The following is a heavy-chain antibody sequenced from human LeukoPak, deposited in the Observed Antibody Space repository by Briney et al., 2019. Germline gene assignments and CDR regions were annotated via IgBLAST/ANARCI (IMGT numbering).Heavy chain of an antibody. J-gene: IGHJ5*02. CDR1: GGSVSSGSYC. V-gene: IGHV4-61*01. D-gene: IGHD2-21*01. Sequence: PSETLSLTCTVSGGSVSSGSYCWSWIRQPPGKGLEWIGYIYYSGSTNYNPSLKSRVTISVDTSKNQFSLKLSSVTAADTAVYYCARQYSDWFDPWGQGTLVTVSS. CDR3: ARQYSDWFDP. CDR2: IYYSGST.